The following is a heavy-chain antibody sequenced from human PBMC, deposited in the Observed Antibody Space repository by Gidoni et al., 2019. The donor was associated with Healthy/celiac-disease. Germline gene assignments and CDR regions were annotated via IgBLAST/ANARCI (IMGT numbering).Heavy chain of an antibody. D-gene: IGHD2-15*01. Sequence: EVQLLESGGGLVQPGGSLRLSCAASGFTFSSYAMSWVRQAPGKGLEWVSAISGSGGSTYYADSVKGRFTISRDNSKNTLYLQMNSLRAEDTAVYYCAKEGSIVVVVAATGYFDYWGQGTLVTVSS. CDR1: GFTFSSYA. CDR3: AKEGSIVVVVAATGYFDY. J-gene: IGHJ4*02. CDR2: ISGSGGST. V-gene: IGHV3-23*01.